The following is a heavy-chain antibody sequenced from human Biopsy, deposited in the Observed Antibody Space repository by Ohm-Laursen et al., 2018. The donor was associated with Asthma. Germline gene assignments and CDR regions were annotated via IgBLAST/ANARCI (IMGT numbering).Heavy chain of an antibody. CDR3: AKDPRIYGDNVAGMDV. CDR1: EFPFSSYA. Sequence: SLRLSCTASEFPFSSYAMNWVRQAPGKGLEWVSSISGNGDNTHYSDSVQGRFIISRDNSKNTLYLQMNSLRVEDTAVYYCAKDPRIYGDNVAGMDVWGQGTTVTVSS. CDR2: ISGNGDNT. D-gene: IGHD4-17*01. J-gene: IGHJ6*02. V-gene: IGHV3-23*01.